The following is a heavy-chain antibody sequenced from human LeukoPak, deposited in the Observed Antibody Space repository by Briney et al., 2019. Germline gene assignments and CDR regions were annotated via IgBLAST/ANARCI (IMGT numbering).Heavy chain of an antibody. Sequence: SETLSLTCTVSGGSISSYYWSWIRQPPGKGLEWIGYIYYSGSTNYNPSLKSRVTISVDTSKNQFSLKLSSVTAADTAVYYCARLRYFDWFQNPYYFDYWGRGTLVTVSS. CDR1: GGSISSYY. J-gene: IGHJ4*02. CDR3: ARLRYFDWFQNPYYFDY. D-gene: IGHD3-9*01. CDR2: IYYSGST. V-gene: IGHV4-59*08.